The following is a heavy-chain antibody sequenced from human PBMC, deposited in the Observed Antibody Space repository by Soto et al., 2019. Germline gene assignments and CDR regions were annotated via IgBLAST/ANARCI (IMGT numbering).Heavy chain of an antibody. CDR2: FIPVYRTL. CDR3: ATGVIWIGYFTVDS. J-gene: IGHJ4*02. Sequence: ASVKVSCKASGGSFGNSAINWVRQTPGQGLEWLGGFIPVYRTLNYAQKFQGRVTITADESTGTAYMTLSSLASNDTAVYYCATGVIWIGYFTVDSWGQGTRVTVS. CDR1: GGSFGNSA. V-gene: IGHV1-69*13. D-gene: IGHD3-3*01.